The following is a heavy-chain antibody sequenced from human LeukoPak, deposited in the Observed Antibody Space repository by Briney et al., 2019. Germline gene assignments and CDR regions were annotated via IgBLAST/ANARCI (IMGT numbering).Heavy chain of an antibody. Sequence: SETLSLTCIVSGGSIRSDSWSWIRQPPGKGLEWIGYIYYTGSTNYNPSLKRRVTMSVDTSKNQFSLKLSSVTAADTAVYYCVRGHDRSGYEFDYWGQGTLVTVSS. CDR2: IYYTGST. CDR3: VRGHDRSGYEFDY. D-gene: IGHD3-22*01. CDR1: GGSIRSDS. J-gene: IGHJ4*02. V-gene: IGHV4-59*01.